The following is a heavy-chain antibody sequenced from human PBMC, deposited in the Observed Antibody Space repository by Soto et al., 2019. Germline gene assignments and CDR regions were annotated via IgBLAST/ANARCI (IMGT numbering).Heavy chain of an antibody. J-gene: IGHJ5*02. Sequence: QVQLQESGPGLVKPSQTLSLTCTVSGGSISSGGYYWSWIRQHPGKGLEWIGYIYYSGSTYYNPSLKSRXSRXVXPSKNQFYLKLSSVTAADTAVYYCARGAPSRNWFDPWGQGTLVTVSS. CDR3: ARGAPSRNWFDP. V-gene: IGHV4-31*03. CDR1: GGSISSGGYY. CDR2: IYYSGST.